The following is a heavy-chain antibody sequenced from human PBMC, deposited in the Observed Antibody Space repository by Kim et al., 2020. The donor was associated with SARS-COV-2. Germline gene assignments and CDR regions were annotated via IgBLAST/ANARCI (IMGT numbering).Heavy chain of an antibody. J-gene: IGHJ3*02. CDR2: IYYSGST. V-gene: IGHV4-59*08. D-gene: IGHD3-10*01. Sequence: SETLSLTCTVSGGSISSYYWSWIRQPPGKGLEWIGYIYYSGSTNYNPSLKSRVTISVDTSKNQFSLKLSSVTAADTAVYYCARHLWFGELPKWREHHDAFDIWGQGTMVTVSS. CDR3: ARHLWFGELPKWREHHDAFDI. CDR1: GGSISSYY.